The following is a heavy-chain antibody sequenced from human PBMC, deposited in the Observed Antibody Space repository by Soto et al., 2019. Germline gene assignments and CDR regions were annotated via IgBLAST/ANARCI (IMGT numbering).Heavy chain of an antibody. Sequence: SETLSLTCAVSGYSISSVYYCWWLRQPPGKVLESIGSIYHGGSSYYNPSLNSRVTLSIDITNNHVSLILNSVTAADTAVYYCSRVGPWVPYYYDISPYTFENWFDPWGQGTLVTVSS. J-gene: IGHJ5*02. CDR1: GYSISSVYY. CDR3: SRVGPWVPYYYDISPYTFENWFDP. D-gene: IGHD3-22*01. V-gene: IGHV4-38-2*01. CDR2: IYHGGSS.